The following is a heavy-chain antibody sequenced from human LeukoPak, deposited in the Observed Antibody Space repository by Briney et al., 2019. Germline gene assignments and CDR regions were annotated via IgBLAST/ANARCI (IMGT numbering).Heavy chain of an antibody. CDR1: GGTFSSYA. D-gene: IGHD5-24*01. CDR2: IIPSFGTA. V-gene: IGHV1-69*13. Sequence: ASVKVSCKASGGTFSSYAISWVRQAPGQGLEWMGGIIPSFGTANYAQKFQGRVTITADESTSTAYMELSSLRSEDTAVYYCAREDAEQMDNSFDIWGQGTMVTVSS. J-gene: IGHJ3*02. CDR3: AREDAEQMDNSFDI.